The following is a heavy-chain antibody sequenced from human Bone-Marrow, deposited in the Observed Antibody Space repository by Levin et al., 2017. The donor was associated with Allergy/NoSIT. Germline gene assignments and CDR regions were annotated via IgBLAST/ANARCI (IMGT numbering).Heavy chain of an antibody. CDR3: ARGIRRGGWGPASDI. CDR1: GYTFTTHD. Sequence: ASVKVSCQASGYTFTTHDITWVRQAPGQGLEWMGRISEYNGNTNYAQKFQDRVTVTTDRSTNTVYMELRRLRSDDTGVYYCARGIRRGGWGPASDIWGQGTVVTVSS. D-gene: IGHD7-27*01. V-gene: IGHV1-18*01. J-gene: IGHJ3*02. CDR2: ISEYNGNT.